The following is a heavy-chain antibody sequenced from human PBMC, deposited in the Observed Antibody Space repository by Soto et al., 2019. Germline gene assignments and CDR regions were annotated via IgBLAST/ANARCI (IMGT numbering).Heavy chain of an antibody. CDR2: VSATAGTT. D-gene: IGHD3-16*01. CDR1: GFTFSNFA. CDR3: AKDRLAGGFDY. J-gene: IGHJ4*02. Sequence: GGSLRLSCAASGFTFSNFAMSWVRQAPGRGLEWVSLVSATAGTTYYTDSVKGRFTISRDNSRNTVYLQMNSLRADDTAVYYCAKDRLAGGFDYWGQGTLVTVSS. V-gene: IGHV3-23*01.